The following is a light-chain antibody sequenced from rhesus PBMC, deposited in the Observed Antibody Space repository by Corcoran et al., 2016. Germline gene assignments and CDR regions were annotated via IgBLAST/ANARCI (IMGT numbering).Light chain of an antibody. CDR3: CSYAGSYTYI. V-gene: IGLV2-32*01. Sequence: QAALTQPRSVSGSPGQSVTISCTGTSSDIGGYNYVSWYQQHPGTAPKLMIYEVSKRPSGVSDRFSGSKSGNTASLTIPGLQAEDEADYYCCSYAGSYTYIFGAGTRLTVL. CDR2: EVS. CDR1: SSDIGGYNY. J-gene: IGLJ1*01.